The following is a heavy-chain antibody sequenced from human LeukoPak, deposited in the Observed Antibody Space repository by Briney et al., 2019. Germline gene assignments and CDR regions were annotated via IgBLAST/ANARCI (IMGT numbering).Heavy chain of an antibody. CDR2: ISPGGGTT. D-gene: IGHD3-22*01. CDR1: GFAFGSEA. Sequence: GGSLRLSCAVSGFAFGSEAMSWVRQSPARGLEWVASISPGGGTTYYADYVKGRFTISRDNSKNSLFVQMNSLRAEDTAVYYCAKDQGFMSYYDSSGYFDYWGQGTLVTVSS. J-gene: IGHJ4*02. V-gene: IGHV3-23*01. CDR3: AKDQGFMSYYDSSGYFDY.